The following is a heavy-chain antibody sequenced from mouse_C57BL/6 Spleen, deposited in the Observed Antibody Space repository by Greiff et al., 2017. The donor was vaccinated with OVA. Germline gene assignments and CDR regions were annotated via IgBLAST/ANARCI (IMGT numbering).Heavy chain of an antibody. CDR3: APYDSALYAMDY. CDR2: IYPGSGNT. CDR1: GYTFTSYG. J-gene: IGHJ4*01. V-gene: IGHV1-81*01. D-gene: IGHD2-3*01. Sequence: QVQLQQSGAELARPGASVKLSCKASGYTFTSYGISWVKQRTGQGLEWIGEIYPGSGNTYYNEKFKGKATLTADKSSSTAYMELRSLTSEDSAVYFCAPYDSALYAMDYWGQGTSVTVSS.